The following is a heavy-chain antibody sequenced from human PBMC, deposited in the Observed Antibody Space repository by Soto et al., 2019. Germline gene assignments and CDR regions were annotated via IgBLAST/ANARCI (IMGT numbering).Heavy chain of an antibody. Sequence: SETLSLTCTVSYGSISSYYWSWIRQPPGKGLEWIGYIYYSGSTNYNPSLKSRVTISVDTSKNQFSLKLTSVTAADTAVYYCARDKITGLFDYWGQGTLVTVSS. D-gene: IGHD2-8*02. CDR2: IYYSGST. V-gene: IGHV4-59*12. CDR1: YGSISSYY. CDR3: ARDKITGLFDY. J-gene: IGHJ4*02.